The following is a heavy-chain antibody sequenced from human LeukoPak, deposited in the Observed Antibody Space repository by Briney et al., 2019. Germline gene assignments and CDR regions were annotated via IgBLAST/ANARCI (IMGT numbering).Heavy chain of an antibody. CDR1: GYTFTSYD. Sequence: ASVKVSCKASGYTFTSYDINWVRQATGQGLEWMGWMNPNSGNTGYAQKFQGRVTMTRNTSISTAYMELSSLRSEDTAVYYCARGRELLWFGEFYGMDVWGQGTTVTVSS. V-gene: IGHV1-8*01. CDR3: ARGRELLWFGEFYGMDV. CDR2: MNPNSGNT. J-gene: IGHJ6*02. D-gene: IGHD3-10*01.